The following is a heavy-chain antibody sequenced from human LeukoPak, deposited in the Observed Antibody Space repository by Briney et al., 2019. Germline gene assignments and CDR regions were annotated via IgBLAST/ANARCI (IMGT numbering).Heavy chain of an antibody. D-gene: IGHD3-9*01. V-gene: IGHV4-39*07. J-gene: IGHJ5*02. CDR1: GGSLSSSTHY. CDR2: IYHSGST. Sequence: SETLSLTCKVSGGSLSSSTHYWVWIRQPPGKGLEWIGSIYHSGSTYYNPSLNSRVTRSVDTSENQVSLTLSSVTAADTAVYYCARMVVVRGNPPVYFDWLHWFDPWGQGTLVTVSS. CDR3: ARMVVVRGNPPVYFDWLHWFDP.